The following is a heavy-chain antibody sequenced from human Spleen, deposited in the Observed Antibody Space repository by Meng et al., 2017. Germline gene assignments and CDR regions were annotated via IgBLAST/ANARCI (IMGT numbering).Heavy chain of an antibody. CDR2: ISSSGSTI. CDR3: ARGSSSRQPYYYYGMDV. Sequence: GESLKISCAASGFTFSSYEMNWVRQAPGKGLEWVSYISSSGSTIYYADSVKGRFTISRDNAKNSLYLQMNSLRAEDTAVYYCARGSSSRQPYYYYGMDVWGQGTTVTVSS. CDR1: GFTFSSYE. D-gene: IGHD6-6*01. J-gene: IGHJ6*02. V-gene: IGHV3-48*03.